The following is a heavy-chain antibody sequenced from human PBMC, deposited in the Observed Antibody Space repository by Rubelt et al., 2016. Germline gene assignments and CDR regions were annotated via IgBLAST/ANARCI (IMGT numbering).Heavy chain of an antibody. J-gene: IGHJ4*02. CDR3: ASGRRGVNDY. D-gene: IGHD3-10*01. Sequence: QVQLQESGPGLVKPSETLSPTCTVSGGSISSYYWSWIRQPPGKGLEWIGYIDYSGGTYYNPPLESRFTISLGTSKDQFSRKLSSVTAADTAVYYCASGRRGVNDYWGQGTLVTVSS. V-gene: IGHV4-59*01. CDR1: GGSISSYY. CDR2: IDYSGGT.